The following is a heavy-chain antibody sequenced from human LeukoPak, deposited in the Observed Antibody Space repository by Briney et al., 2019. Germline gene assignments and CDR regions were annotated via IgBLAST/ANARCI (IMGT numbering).Heavy chain of an antibody. CDR2: INPNSGGT. CDR3: ARGLDFDY. J-gene: IGHJ4*02. D-gene: IGHD6-19*01. CDR1: GYTFTGYY. V-gene: IGHV1-2*06. Sequence: GASVKVSRKASGYTFTGYYMHWMRQAPAQGHEWMGRINPNSGGTNYAQKFQGRVTMTRNTSISTAYMELSRLRSDDTAVYYCARGLDFDYWGQGTPVTVSS.